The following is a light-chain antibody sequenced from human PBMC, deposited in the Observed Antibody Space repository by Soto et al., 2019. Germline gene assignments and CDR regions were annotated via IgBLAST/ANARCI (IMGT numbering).Light chain of an antibody. J-gene: IGKJ4*01. Sequence: DIGLSLSACTVSLHPGDKATLSCMAIQSVSTSYLAGYHQKPGQAPRRLSYGASSRATGIPDRFRGSGSGTDFTFTISGLQPEEFAVNSGHQYVISDTFGEGTKVDIK. CDR3: HQYVISDT. V-gene: IGKV3-20*01. CDR2: GAS. CDR1: QSVSTSY.